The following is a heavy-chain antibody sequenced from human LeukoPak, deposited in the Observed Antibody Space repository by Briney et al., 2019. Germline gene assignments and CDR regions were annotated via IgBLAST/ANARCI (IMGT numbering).Heavy chain of an antibody. V-gene: IGHV3-33*01. CDR1: GFIFRSYG. D-gene: IGHD3-22*01. CDR2: IWSDGSNK. CDR3: ARDFYDTSGYYYDY. Sequence: QSGGSLRLSCAESGFIFRSYGMNWVRQAPGKGLEWVTYIWSDGSNKDYADSVKGRFTISTDNSKNTVYLQMNSLRAEDTAVYYCARDFYDTSGYYYDYWGQGTLVTVSS. J-gene: IGHJ4*02.